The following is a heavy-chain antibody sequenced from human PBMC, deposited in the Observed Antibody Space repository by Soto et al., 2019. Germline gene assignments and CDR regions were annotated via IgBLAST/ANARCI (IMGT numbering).Heavy chain of an antibody. J-gene: IGHJ3*02. Sequence: QVQLVQSGAEVKKPGASVKVSCKASGYSFTNYAMHWVRQAPGQSLEWMGWISPGNDNTKYSQKFQGRVTITIDTSASTAYVELSSLRSEDTAVYYCARASGAFDIWGQGTMITFSS. V-gene: IGHV1-3*01. CDR1: GYSFTNYA. D-gene: IGHD3-3*01. CDR3: ARASGAFDI. CDR2: ISPGNDNT.